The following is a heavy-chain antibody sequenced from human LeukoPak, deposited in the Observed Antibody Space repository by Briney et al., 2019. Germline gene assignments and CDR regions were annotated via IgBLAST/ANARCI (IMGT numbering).Heavy chain of an antibody. V-gene: IGHV3-30*04. Sequence: GRSLRLSCADSGFTFRSYAMHWVRQAPGKGLEWVAVTSYDGSKKYYADSVKGRFTISRDNSKNTLYLQMSSLRVEDTAVYYCARGNYDILTGSAPDYWGQGTLVTVSS. CDR3: ARGNYDILTGSAPDY. CDR2: TSYDGSKK. CDR1: GFTFRSYA. J-gene: IGHJ4*02. D-gene: IGHD3-9*01.